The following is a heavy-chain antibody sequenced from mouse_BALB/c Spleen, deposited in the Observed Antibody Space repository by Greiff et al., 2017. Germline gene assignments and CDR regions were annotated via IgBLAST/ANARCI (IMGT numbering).Heavy chain of an antibody. CDR1: GYTFSSYW. V-gene: IGHV1-9*01. D-gene: IGHD3-1*01. J-gene: IGHJ3*01. CDR2: ILPGSGST. Sequence: QVQLQQSGAELMKPGASVKISCKATGYTFSSYWIEWVKQRPGHGLEWIGEILPGSGSTNYNEKFKGKATFTADTSSNTAYMQLSSLTSEDSAVYYCARCGPRGSSGPFAYWGQGTLVTVSA. CDR3: ARCGPRGSSGPFAY.